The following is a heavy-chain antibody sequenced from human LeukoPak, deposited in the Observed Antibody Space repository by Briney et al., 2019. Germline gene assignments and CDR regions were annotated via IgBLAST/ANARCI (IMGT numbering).Heavy chain of an antibody. CDR2: IYHSGST. Sequence: SGTLSLTCAVSGGSISSSNWWSWIRQPPGKGLEWIGFIYHSGSTYYNPSLKSRVTISVDRSKNQFSLKLSSVTAADTAVYYCARLGGYSYAPGYWGQGTLVTVTS. J-gene: IGHJ4*02. CDR3: ARLGGYSYAPGY. CDR1: GGSISSSNW. D-gene: IGHD5-18*01. V-gene: IGHV4-4*02.